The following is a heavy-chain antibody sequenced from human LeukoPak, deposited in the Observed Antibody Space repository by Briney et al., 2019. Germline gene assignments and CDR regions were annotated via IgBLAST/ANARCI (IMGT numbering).Heavy chain of an antibody. CDR1: GYTFTSYG. CDR2: ISAYNGNT. J-gene: IGHJ4*02. D-gene: IGHD2-15*01. CDR3: ASYAYCSGGSCYPLYFDY. V-gene: IGHV1-18*01. Sequence: ASVKVSCKASGYTFTSYGISWVRQAPGQGPEWMGWISAYNGNTNYAQKLQGRVTMTTDTSTSTAYMELRSLRSDDTAVYYCASYAYCSGGSCYPLYFDYWGQGTLVTVSS.